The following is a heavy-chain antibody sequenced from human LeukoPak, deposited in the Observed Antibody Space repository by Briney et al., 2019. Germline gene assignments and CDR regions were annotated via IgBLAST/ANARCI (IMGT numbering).Heavy chain of an antibody. Sequence: ASVKVSCKSSGHTFTNYYLHWVRQAPGQGLEWLGWVHPNTGATNYAQKFQGRVTVTRDTSISTTYVELSRLTSADTAAYYCASYASGYNWLKVWGQGTLVTVSS. CDR3: ASYASGYNWLKV. CDR1: GHTFTNYY. CDR2: VHPNTGAT. D-gene: IGHD2-2*01. V-gene: IGHV1-2*02. J-gene: IGHJ5*02.